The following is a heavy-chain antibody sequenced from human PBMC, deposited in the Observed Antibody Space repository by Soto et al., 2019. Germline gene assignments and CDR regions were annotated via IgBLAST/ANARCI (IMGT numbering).Heavy chain of an antibody. CDR2: IRSKANDYAT. V-gene: IGHV3-73*02. Sequence: EVQLVQSGGGLVQPGGSLKLSCAASGFTFSGSTVHWIRQASGEGLQWVGGIRSKANDYATTYIASVKGRFTISRDGSRNTAKLQMSDLKTEDTAVYYCTGGYCTGGTCYSWYFQHWGQGALVTVSS. D-gene: IGHD2-15*01. CDR1: GFTFSGST. J-gene: IGHJ1*01. CDR3: TGGYCTGGTCYSWYFQH.